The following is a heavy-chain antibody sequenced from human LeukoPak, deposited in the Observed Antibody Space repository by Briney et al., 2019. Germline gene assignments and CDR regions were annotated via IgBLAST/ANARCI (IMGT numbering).Heavy chain of an antibody. V-gene: IGHV3-53*01. CDR1: GFTFSTNY. CDR3: ARPPGPSRTSGVPGD. Sequence: GGSLRLSCAASGFTFSTNYMTWVRQAPGKGLEWVSVIYGGGSTFYADSVKGRFTISRDNSKNTLYLQMNSLRAEDTAVYYCARPPGPSRTSGVPGDWGQGTLLTVSS. CDR2: IYGGGST. J-gene: IGHJ4*02. D-gene: IGHD2-8*01.